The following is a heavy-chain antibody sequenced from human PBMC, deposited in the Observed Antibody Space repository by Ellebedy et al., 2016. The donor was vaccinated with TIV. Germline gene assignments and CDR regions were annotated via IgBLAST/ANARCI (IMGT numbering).Heavy chain of an antibody. CDR1: GGTFSSYA. CDR2: IIPILNIA. D-gene: IGHD3-22*01. V-gene: IGHV1-69*10. CDR3: ARDSHYYDSSGLNY. J-gene: IGHJ4*02. Sequence: SVKVSCKASGGTFSSYAISWVRQAPGQGLEWMGGIIPILNIANYAQKFQGRVTITADNSTNTAYMELSSLRSEDTAVYYCARDSHYYDSSGLNYWGQGTLVTVSS.